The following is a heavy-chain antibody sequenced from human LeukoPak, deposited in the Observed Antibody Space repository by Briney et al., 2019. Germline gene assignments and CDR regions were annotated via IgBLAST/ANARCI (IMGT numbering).Heavy chain of an antibody. CDR2: TNPSGGST. CDR3: ARSAYYYGSGSYPSY. Sequence: GASVKVSRKASGYTFTSYYMHWVRQAPGQGLEWMGITNPSGGSTSYAQKFQGRVTMTRDTSTSTVYMELSSLRSEDTAVYYCARSAYYYGSGSYPSYWGQGTLVTVSS. CDR1: GYTFTSYY. V-gene: IGHV1-46*01. D-gene: IGHD3-10*01. J-gene: IGHJ4*02.